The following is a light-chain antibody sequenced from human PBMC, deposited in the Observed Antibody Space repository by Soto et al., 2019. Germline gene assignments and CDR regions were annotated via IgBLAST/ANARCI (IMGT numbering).Light chain of an antibody. V-gene: IGLV2-14*01. CDR3: SSYTSSTNQV. J-gene: IGLJ1*01. Sequence: QSALTQPASVSGSPGQPITISCTGTSSDVGGYKYVSWYQQHPGKAPKLMIFEVSDRPSGVSHRFSGSKSGNTASLTISGLEAEDEADYYCSSYTSSTNQVFGNGNKVTV. CDR2: EVS. CDR1: SSDVGGYKY.